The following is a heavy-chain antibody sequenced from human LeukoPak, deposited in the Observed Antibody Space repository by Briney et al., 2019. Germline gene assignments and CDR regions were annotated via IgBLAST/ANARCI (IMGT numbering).Heavy chain of an antibody. Sequence: GGSLRLSCAASGFTFSSYGMHWVRQAPDKGLEWVAVISYDGSNKYYADSVKGRFTISRDNSKNTLYLQMNSLRAEDTAVYYCAKDQGENTVRWFDPWGQGTLVTVSS. J-gene: IGHJ5*02. CDR3: AKDQGENTVRWFDP. V-gene: IGHV3-30*18. CDR1: GFTFSSYG. CDR2: ISYDGSNK. D-gene: IGHD3-16*01.